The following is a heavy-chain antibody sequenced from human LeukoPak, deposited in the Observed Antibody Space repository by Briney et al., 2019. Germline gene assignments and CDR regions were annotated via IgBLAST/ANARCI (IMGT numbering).Heavy chain of an antibody. V-gene: IGHV4-39*01. Sequence: TSETLSLTCTVSGGSISSSGYCWGWIRQPPGKGLEWIGSIDYSGSTYYNPSLKSRVTISVDTSKNQFSLKLSSVTAADTAVYYCARLFRWQHDAFDIWGQGTMVTVSS. CDR2: IDYSGST. J-gene: IGHJ3*02. CDR3: ARLFRWQHDAFDI. D-gene: IGHD5-24*01. CDR1: GGSISSSGYC.